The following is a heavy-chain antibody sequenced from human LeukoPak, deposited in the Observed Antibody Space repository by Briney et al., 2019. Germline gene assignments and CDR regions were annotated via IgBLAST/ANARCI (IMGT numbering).Heavy chain of an antibody. J-gene: IGHJ6*03. Sequence: GGSLRLSCAASGFTFSSYAMSWVRLAPGKGLKWVSTINDNGDGTYYADSVKGRFTISRDNSYNTVSLQMNSLRDEDTGVYYCAKGLRTGVGPYMGYHYYMDVWGKGATVTVSS. CDR3: AKGLRTGVGPYMGYHYYMDV. V-gene: IGHV3-23*01. CDR2: INDNGDGT. CDR1: GFTFSSYA. D-gene: IGHD3-16*01.